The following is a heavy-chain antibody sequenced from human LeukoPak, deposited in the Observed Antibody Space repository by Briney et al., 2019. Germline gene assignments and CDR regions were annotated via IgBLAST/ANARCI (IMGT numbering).Heavy chain of an antibody. D-gene: IGHD1-26*01. J-gene: IGHJ4*02. Sequence: PGGSLRLSCAASGFTFSSYEMNWVRQAPGKGLEWVSSISSSRSYIYYADSVKGRFTISRDNAKNSLYLQMNSLRAEDTAVYYCARKGWELLGLDYWGQGTLVTVSS. V-gene: IGHV3-21*01. CDR3: ARKGWELLGLDY. CDR2: ISSSRSYI. CDR1: GFTFSSYE.